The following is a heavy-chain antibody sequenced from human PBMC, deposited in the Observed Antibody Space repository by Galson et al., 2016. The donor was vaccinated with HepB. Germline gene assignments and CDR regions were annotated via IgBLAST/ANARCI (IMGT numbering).Heavy chain of an antibody. Sequence: SLRLSCAASGFTFSSNAMTWVRQAPGKGLEWVSSISGSGTYYADSVKGRFTISRDNSKNALYLQMNSLRADDTAVYYCAKKVGALIDYWGQGTPVTVSS. CDR2: ISGSGT. D-gene: IGHD1-26*01. V-gene: IGHV3-23*01. CDR1: GFTFSSNA. J-gene: IGHJ4*02. CDR3: AKKVGALIDY.